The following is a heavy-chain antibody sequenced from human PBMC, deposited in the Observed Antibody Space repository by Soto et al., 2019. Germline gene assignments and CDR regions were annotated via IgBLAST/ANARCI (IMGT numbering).Heavy chain of an antibody. CDR1: GGTFSSYA. D-gene: IGHD2-15*01. CDR2: IIPIFGTA. CDR3: ARDRDGSCHF. V-gene: IGHV1-69*13. Sequence: EASVKVSCKASGGTFSSYAISWVRQAPGQGLEWMGGIIPIFGTANYAQKFQGRVTITADESTSTAYMELSSLRSEDTAVYYCARDRDGSCHFWGQGTLVTVSS. J-gene: IGHJ4*02.